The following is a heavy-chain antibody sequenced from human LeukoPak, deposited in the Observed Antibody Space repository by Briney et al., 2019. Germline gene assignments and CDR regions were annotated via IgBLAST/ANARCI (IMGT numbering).Heavy chain of an antibody. CDR1: GFTFSSYA. CDR2: ISGSGGST. J-gene: IGHJ4*02. V-gene: IGHV3-23*01. CDR3: ARDWSHRCFDY. D-gene: IGHD3-3*01. Sequence: GGSLRLSCAASGFTFSSYAMSWVRRAPGKGLEWVSAISGSGGSTYYADSVKGRFTISRDNSKNTLYLQMNSLRAEDTAVYYCARDWSHRCFDYWGQGTLVTVSS.